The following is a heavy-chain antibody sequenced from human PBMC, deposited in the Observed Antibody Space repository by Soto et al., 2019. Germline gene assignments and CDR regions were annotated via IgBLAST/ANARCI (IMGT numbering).Heavy chain of an antibody. CDR3: ARNSYDSGRFGLDP. CDR2: INHSGDT. V-gene: IGHV4-34*01. Sequence: QVRLPQWGAGLLKPSETLSLTCAVYGGSFTDYYWSWIRQPPGKGLEWIGEINHSGDTNYNPSLKSRVTISVDTSKNQFSLKLSSVTAADTAVYYCARNSYDSGRFGLDPWGQGTQVTVSS. J-gene: IGHJ5*02. D-gene: IGHD3-22*01. CDR1: GGSFTDYY.